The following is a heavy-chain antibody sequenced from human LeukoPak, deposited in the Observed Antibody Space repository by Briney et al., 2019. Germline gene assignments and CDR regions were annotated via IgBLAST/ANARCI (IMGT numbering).Heavy chain of an antibody. Sequence: GGSLRLSCAASGFTFSDYYMSWIRQAPGKGLEWVSYISSSGSSIYYADSVKGRFTISRDNSKNTLYLQMNSLRAEDTAVYYCAKASHQKYSYSDYWGQGTLVTVSS. CDR1: GFTFSDYY. CDR3: AKASHQKYSYSDY. D-gene: IGHD5-18*01. J-gene: IGHJ4*02. V-gene: IGHV3-11*01. CDR2: ISSSGSSI.